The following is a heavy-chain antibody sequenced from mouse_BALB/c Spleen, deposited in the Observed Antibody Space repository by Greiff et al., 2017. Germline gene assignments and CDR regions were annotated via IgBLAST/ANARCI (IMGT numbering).Heavy chain of an antibody. CDR2: IRNKANGYTT. CDR1: GFTFTDYY. Sequence: EVKLMESGGGLVQPGGSLRLSCATSGFTFTDYYMSWVRQPPGKALEWLGFIRNKANGYTTEYSASVKGRFTISRDNSQSILYLQMNALRAEDSATYYCARADYYGYGFAYWGQGTLVTVSA. J-gene: IGHJ3*01. V-gene: IGHV7-3*02. D-gene: IGHD1-2*01. CDR3: ARADYYGYGFAY.